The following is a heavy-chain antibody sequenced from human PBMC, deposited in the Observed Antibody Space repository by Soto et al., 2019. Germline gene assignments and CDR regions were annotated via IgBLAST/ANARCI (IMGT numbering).Heavy chain of an antibody. J-gene: IGHJ4*02. Sequence: EVQLVEAGGGLVQPGGSLRLSCAASGFTFSDYCMFWVRQAAGKGLEYVSAINTNGVNTFYAKSVKGRFTISRDNSKNTMYLQMGSLRAEDIAVYYCARGRVEDSSGWATYFDYWGQGTLVTVSS. D-gene: IGHD6-19*01. CDR2: INTNGVNT. V-gene: IGHV3-64*01. CDR1: GFTFSDYC. CDR3: ARGRVEDSSGWATYFDY.